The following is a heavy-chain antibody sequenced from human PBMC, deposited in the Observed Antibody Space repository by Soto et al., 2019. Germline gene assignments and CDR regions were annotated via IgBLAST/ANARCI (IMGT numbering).Heavy chain of an antibody. CDR1: GHTFTSCY. J-gene: IGHJ4*02. Sequence: ASAKVSCKASGHTFTSCYMHCVRQAPGQGLEWMGIINPSGGSTSYAQKFQGRVTMTRDTPTSTVYMELSSLRSEDTAVYYCARDKRGLRFRTPPGPFGYWGQGTLVTVSS. CDR2: INPSGGST. D-gene: IGHD3-16*01. V-gene: IGHV1-46*03. CDR3: ARDKRGLRFRTPPGPFGY.